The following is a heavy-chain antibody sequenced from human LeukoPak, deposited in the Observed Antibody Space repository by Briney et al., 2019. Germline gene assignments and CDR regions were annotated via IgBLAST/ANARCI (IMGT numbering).Heavy chain of an antibody. J-gene: IGHJ3*02. Sequence: SVKVSCKASGGTFSSYAFTWVRQAPGQGLEWMGRIIPIFGTANYAQKFQGRVTITTDESTSTAYMELSSLRSEDTAVYYCASTPLDSSGYLDIWGQGTMVTVSS. CDR2: IIPIFGTA. CDR1: GGTFSSYA. V-gene: IGHV1-69*05. D-gene: IGHD3-22*01. CDR3: ASTPLDSSGYLDI.